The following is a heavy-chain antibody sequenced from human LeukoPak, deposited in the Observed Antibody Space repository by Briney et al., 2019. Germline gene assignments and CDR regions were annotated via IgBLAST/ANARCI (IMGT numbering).Heavy chain of an antibody. CDR2: VYRSGQT. CDR1: GDSIGSSPYY. J-gene: IGHJ3*02. CDR3: ARDHRRDAFDI. V-gene: IGHV4-39*07. Sequence: SETLSLTCTVSGDSIGSSPYYWGWIRQPPGKGLEWIGSVYRSGQTYYNPSLKSRVTISADTSKNQFSLKLSSVTAADTAVYYCARDHRRDAFDIWGQGTMVTVSS.